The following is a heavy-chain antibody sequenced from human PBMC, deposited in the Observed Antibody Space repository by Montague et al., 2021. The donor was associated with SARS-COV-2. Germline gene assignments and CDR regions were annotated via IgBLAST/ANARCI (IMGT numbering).Heavy chain of an antibody. D-gene: IGHD1/OR15-1a*01. CDR1: GFSFDTYG. J-gene: IGHJ4*02. V-gene: IGHV3-23*01. CDR3: AKQRGPATTTFDY. Sequence: SLSLSCAAPGFSFDTYGMSWVRQAPGQGLEWVSSIRGDGDKTYYSGSVKGRFTISRDTSSNTLNLQMNSLRAEDTAIYFCAKQRGPATTTFDYWGQGTLVTVSS. CDR2: IRGDGDKT.